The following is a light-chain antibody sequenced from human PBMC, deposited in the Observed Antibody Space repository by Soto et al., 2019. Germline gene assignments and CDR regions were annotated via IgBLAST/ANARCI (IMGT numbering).Light chain of an antibody. CDR2: DVS. CDR3: CSYAGSYTYV. J-gene: IGLJ1*01. Sequence: QSVLTQPPSVSGAPGQRVTISCTGTSSDVGGYNYVSWYQQHPSKVPRVMIYDVSKRPSGVPDRFSGSKSGNTASLTISGLQAEDEADYYCCSYAGSYTYVFGTGTQLTVL. CDR1: SSDVGGYNY. V-gene: IGLV2-11*01.